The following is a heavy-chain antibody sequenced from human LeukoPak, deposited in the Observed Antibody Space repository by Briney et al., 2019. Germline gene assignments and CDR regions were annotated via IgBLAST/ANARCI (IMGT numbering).Heavy chain of an antibody. J-gene: IGHJ4*02. Sequence: PGGSLRLSCAASGFTFHDYAIHWVRHAPGKGLEWVSLVSGDGVSSSYADSVKGRFTISRDNSQDSLFLQMNSLRTGDTALYYCARDSAPMTTVKTTLDYWGQGTLVTVSS. V-gene: IGHV3-43*02. CDR1: GFTFHDYA. CDR3: ARDSAPMTTVKTTLDY. CDR2: VSGDGVSS. D-gene: IGHD4-17*01.